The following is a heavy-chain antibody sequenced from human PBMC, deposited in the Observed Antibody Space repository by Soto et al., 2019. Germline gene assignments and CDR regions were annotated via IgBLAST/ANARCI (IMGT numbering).Heavy chain of an antibody. CDR1: GFTFSNYA. V-gene: IGHV3-33*01. J-gene: IGHJ4*02. CDR3: ARVGRTGYSYGQFDY. CDR2: IWYDGSNK. Sequence: QVQLVESGGGVLKPGRSRRLSGTASGFTFSNYAMHWVREAPGKGLEWVAVIWYDGSNKYFVDSVKGRFIISRDNSRNTMDLQMNTLRVEDTAVYYCARVGRTGYSYGQFDYWGQGTQVTVSS. D-gene: IGHD5-18*01.